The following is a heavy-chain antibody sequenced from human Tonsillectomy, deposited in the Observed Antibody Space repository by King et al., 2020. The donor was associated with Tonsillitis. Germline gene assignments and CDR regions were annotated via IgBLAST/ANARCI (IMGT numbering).Heavy chain of an antibody. J-gene: IGHJ4*02. D-gene: IGHD1-14*01. Sequence: LQLVQSGAEVKKPGASVKVSCKASGYTFTSYYMHWVRQAPGQGLEWMGLINPSGGSTSYAQKFQGRVTMTRDTSTSTVYMQLSSLRSEDTAVYYCARDSVNREYYFDYWGQGTLVTVSS. CDR3: ARDSVNREYYFDY. V-gene: IGHV1-46*03. CDR2: INPSGGST. CDR1: GYTFTSYY.